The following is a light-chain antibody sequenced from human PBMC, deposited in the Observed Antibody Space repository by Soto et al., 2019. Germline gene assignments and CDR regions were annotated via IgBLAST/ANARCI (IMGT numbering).Light chain of an antibody. J-gene: IGLJ3*02. V-gene: IGLV2-14*01. CDR1: SSDIGAYKY. CDR2: EVR. CDR3: SAYGSPSM. Sequence: QSVLTQPASVSGSPGQSITISCTGTSSDIGAYKYVSWYQQYPGKAPKLIIYEVRNRPSGVSYRFSGSKSGNTASLTISGLQPEDEADYYCSAYGSPSMFGGGTKLTVL.